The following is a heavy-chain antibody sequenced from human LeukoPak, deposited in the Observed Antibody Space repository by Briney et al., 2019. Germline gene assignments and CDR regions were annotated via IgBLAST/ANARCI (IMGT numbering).Heavy chain of an antibody. CDR1: GFTFSSAW. CDR3: AREGLHAFDI. CDR2: IKNKTNGGTT. Sequence: GGSLRLSCAASGFTFSSAWMTWVRQAPGKGLEWVGHIKNKTNGGTTDYAAPVKGRFIISRDDSKNTLYLQMNSLRAEDTAVYYCAREGLHAFDIWGQGTMVTVSS. J-gene: IGHJ3*02. V-gene: IGHV3-15*01.